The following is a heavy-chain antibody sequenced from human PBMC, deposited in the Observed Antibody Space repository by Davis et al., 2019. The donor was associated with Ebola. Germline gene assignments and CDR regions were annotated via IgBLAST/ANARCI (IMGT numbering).Heavy chain of an antibody. CDR1: GGTFSSYA. Sequence: AASVKVSCKASGGTFSSYAISWVRQAPGQGLEWMGRIIPILGIANYAQKFQGRVTITADKSTSTAYMELSSLRSEDTAVYYCARAATYYDFWSGSNGMDVWGQGTTVTVSS. CDR3: ARAATYYDFWSGSNGMDV. J-gene: IGHJ6*02. D-gene: IGHD3-3*01. CDR2: IIPILGIA. V-gene: IGHV1-69*04.